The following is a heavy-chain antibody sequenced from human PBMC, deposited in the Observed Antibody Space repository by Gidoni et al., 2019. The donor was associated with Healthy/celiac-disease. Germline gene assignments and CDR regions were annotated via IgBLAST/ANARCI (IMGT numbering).Heavy chain of an antibody. D-gene: IGHD5-12*01. CDR2: INHSGST. CDR3: ARVLRRLRRGMDV. Sequence: QVQLQQWGAGLLKPSETLSLTCAVYGGSFSGYYWSWIRQPPGKGLEWIGEINHSGSTNYNPSLKSRVTISVDTSKNQFSLKLSSVTAADTAVYYCARVLRRLRRGMDVWGQGTTVTVSS. J-gene: IGHJ6*02. V-gene: IGHV4-34*01. CDR1: GGSFSGYY.